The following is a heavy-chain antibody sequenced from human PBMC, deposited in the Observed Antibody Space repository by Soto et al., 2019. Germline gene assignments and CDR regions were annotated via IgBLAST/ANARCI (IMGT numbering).Heavy chain of an antibody. D-gene: IGHD1-26*01. V-gene: IGHV3-21*02. CDR2: ISASGAYK. Sequence: EVRLVESGGGLVKPGGSLRVSCAASGFNFNTYSMNWVRQAPGKGLQWVSFISASGAYKYYADSVRGRFTISRDNAKKSVFLEMNSLTADDTAIYYCAGERSALPGARDAMDVWGQGTTVTVS. CDR1: GFNFNTYS. J-gene: IGHJ6*02. CDR3: AGERSALPGARDAMDV.